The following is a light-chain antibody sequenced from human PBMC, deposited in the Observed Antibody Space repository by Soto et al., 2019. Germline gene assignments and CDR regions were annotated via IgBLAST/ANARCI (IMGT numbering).Light chain of an antibody. V-gene: IGKV3-15*01. CDR1: QSVYSS. Sequence: TVMTQSPATLSVSPGESATLSCRASQSVYSSLAWYQQTPGQAPSLLIYDASNRATGIPAWFSGSGSGTDFPLTITRLEPEDFALYYCQQYGSSGTFGQGTRG. CDR3: QQYGSSGT. J-gene: IGKJ1*01. CDR2: DAS.